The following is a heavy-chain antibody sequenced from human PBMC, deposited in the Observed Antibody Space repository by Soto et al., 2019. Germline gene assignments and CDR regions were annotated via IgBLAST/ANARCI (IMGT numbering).Heavy chain of an antibody. V-gene: IGHV4-59*01. D-gene: IGHD4-17*01. CDR2: IYYSGST. CDR3: ARGITTFTVTTIWFDP. J-gene: IGHJ5*02. CDR1: GGSISSYY. Sequence: SETLSLTCTVSGGSISSYYWSWIRQPPGKGLEWIGYIYYSGSTNYNPSLKSRVTISVDTSKNQFSLKLSSVTAADTAVYYCARGITTFTVTTIWFDPCGQGTLVTVSS.